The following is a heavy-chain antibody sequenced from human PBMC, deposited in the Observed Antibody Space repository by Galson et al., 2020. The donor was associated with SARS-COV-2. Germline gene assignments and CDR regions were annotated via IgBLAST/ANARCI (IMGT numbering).Heavy chain of an antibody. CDR2: IDRDEDK. CDR3: ARTYYDILTGYYLPFDY. J-gene: IGHJ4*02. V-gene: IGHV2-70*01. D-gene: IGHD3-9*01. CDR1: GFSLTTSGMC. Sequence: SGPTLVKLTHTLTQPCTFSGFSLTTSGMCVSWIRQPPGKALEWLALIDRDEDKYHSTPLQTRHTISKDTSKNQVVLTMTNMHPVDTATYYCARTYYDILTGYYLPFDYWGQGTLVTVSS.